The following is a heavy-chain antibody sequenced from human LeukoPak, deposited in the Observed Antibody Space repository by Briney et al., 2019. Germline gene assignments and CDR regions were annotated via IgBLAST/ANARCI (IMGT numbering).Heavy chain of an antibody. CDR1: GFTFSSYS. Sequence: GGSLRLSCAASGFTFSSYSMSWVRQAPGKWLEWVSSISGSGGSTYYADSVKGRFTISKDNAKKSVYLQMNSLRAEETAVYYCAREYSSGWGYFDQWGQGNLVTVSS. D-gene: IGHD6-19*01. CDR2: ISGSGGST. J-gene: IGHJ4*02. V-gene: IGHV3-23*01. CDR3: AREYSSGWGYFDQ.